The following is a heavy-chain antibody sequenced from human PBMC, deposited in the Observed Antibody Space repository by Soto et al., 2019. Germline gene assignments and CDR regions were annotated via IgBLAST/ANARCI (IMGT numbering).Heavy chain of an antibody. V-gene: IGHV3-21*01. J-gene: IGHJ4*02. Sequence: GGSLRLSCAASGFTFSTYSMNWVRQAPGKGLEWVSSIGSSTSYIYYADSVKGRFTISRDNANNSLYLQMNSLRAEDTAVYYCGSPSDTARTPGFDYWGRGTLVTVSS. D-gene: IGHD5-18*01. CDR2: IGSSTSYI. CDR3: GSPSDTARTPGFDY. CDR1: GFTFSTYS.